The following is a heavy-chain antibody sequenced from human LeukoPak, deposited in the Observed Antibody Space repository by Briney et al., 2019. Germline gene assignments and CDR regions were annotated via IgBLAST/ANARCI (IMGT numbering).Heavy chain of an antibody. Sequence: SETLSLTCTVSGGSISSYYWSWIRQPAGKGLEWIGRIYTSGRTNYNPSLKSRVTMPVDTSKNQFSLKLSSVTAADTAVYYCARDGYSYGSFDYWGQGTLVTVSS. CDR1: GGSISSYY. CDR3: ARDGYSYGSFDY. CDR2: IYTSGRT. D-gene: IGHD5-18*01. V-gene: IGHV4-4*07. J-gene: IGHJ4*02.